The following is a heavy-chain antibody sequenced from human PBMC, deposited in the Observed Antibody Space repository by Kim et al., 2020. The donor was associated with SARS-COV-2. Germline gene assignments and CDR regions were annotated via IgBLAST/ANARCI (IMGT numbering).Heavy chain of an antibody. CDR1: GGSISSGGYY. Sequence: SETLSLTCTVSGGSISSGGYYWSWIRQHPGKGLEWIGYIYYSGSTYYNPSLKSRVTISVDTSKNQFSLKLSSVTAADTAVYYCARGSGGSGSYYLDGDWFDPWGQGTLVTVSS. CDR3: ARGSGGSGSYYLDGDWFDP. CDR2: IYYSGST. D-gene: IGHD3-10*01. J-gene: IGHJ5*02. V-gene: IGHV4-31*03.